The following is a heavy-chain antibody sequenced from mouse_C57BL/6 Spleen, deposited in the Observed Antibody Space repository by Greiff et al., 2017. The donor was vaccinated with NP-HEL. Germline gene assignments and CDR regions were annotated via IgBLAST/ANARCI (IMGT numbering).Heavy chain of an antibody. CDR3: TRRYGYDGWYFDV. Sequence: VQLQQSGAELVRPGASVTLSCKASGYTFTDYEMHWVKQTPVHGLEWIGAIDPETGGTAYNQKFKGKALLTADKSSSTAYMELRSLTSEDSAVYYCTRRYGYDGWYFDVWGTGTTVTVSS. D-gene: IGHD2-2*01. CDR1: GYTFTDYE. J-gene: IGHJ1*03. CDR2: IDPETGGT. V-gene: IGHV1-15*01.